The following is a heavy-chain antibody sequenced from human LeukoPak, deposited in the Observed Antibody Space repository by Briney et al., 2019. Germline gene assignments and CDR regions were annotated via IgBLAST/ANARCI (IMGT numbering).Heavy chain of an antibody. CDR3: ARDIVVVTAIIPPPNYGMDV. V-gene: IGHV4-34*01. CDR2: SNHSGSA. Sequence: SETLSLTCAVYGGSFSNYYWCWIRQPPGKGLEWIGESNHSGSANYNPSLKSHFTISVDTSRNQFSLELGSVTAADTAVYYCARDIVVVTAIIPPPNYGMDVWGQGTAVTVSS. CDR1: GGSFSNYY. J-gene: IGHJ6*02. D-gene: IGHD2-21*02.